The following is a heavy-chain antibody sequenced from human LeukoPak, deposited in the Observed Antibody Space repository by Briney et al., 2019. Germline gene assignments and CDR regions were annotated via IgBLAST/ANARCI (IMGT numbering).Heavy chain of an antibody. CDR3: VSFYETN. J-gene: IGHJ4*02. V-gene: IGHV3-74*01. D-gene: IGHD2-2*01. CDR2: VNSDGSWT. Sequence: GGSLRLTCAASGNYWMHWVRQAPGKGLVWVSHVNSDGSWTSHADSVKGRFTISKDNAKNTVYLQMNNLRTEDTAVYYCVSFYETNWGRGTLVTVSS. CDR1: GNYW.